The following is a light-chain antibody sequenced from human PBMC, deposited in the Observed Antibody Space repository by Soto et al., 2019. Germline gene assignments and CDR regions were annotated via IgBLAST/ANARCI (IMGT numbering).Light chain of an antibody. J-gene: IGKJ3*01. CDR1: QSIGTY. CDR2: ATS. Sequence: EVVLTQSPATLSLSPGEGATLSCRASQSIGTYLAWYQQKPGQAPRLLIYATSNRATGIPARFSGSGSGTDFTRTISRREPEYVAVYYCQQRSSWPFTFGPGTKVDIK. CDR3: QQRSSWPFT. V-gene: IGKV3-11*01.